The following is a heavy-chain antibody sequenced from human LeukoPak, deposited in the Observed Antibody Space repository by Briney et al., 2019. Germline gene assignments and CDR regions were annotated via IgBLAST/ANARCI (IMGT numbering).Heavy chain of an antibody. V-gene: IGHV3-72*01. CDR2: TRNKANSYTT. CDR3: ALLGATRGDYFDY. D-gene: IGHD1-26*01. CDR1: GFTFSDHY. J-gene: IGHJ4*02. Sequence: GGSLRLSCAASGFTFSDHYMDWVRQAPGKGLEWVGRTRNKANSYTTEYAASVKGRFTISRDDSKNSLYLQMNSLKTEDTAVYYCALLGATRGDYFDYWGQGTLVTVSS.